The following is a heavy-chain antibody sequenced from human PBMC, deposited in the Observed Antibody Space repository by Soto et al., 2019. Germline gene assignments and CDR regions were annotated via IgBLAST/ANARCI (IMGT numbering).Heavy chain of an antibody. Sequence: QLQLQESGSGLVKPSQTLSLTCAVSGGSISSGGYSWSWIRQPPGKGLEWIGYIYHSGSTYYNPSLKSRVTISVDRSKNQFSLKLSSVTAADTAVYYCARDQAYSSGWLNWFDPWGQGTLVTVSS. CDR1: GGSISSGGYS. J-gene: IGHJ5*02. CDR3: ARDQAYSSGWLNWFDP. D-gene: IGHD6-19*01. CDR2: IYHSGST. V-gene: IGHV4-30-2*01.